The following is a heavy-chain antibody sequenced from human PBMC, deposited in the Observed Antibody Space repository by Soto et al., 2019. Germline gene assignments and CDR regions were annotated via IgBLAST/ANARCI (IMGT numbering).Heavy chain of an antibody. CDR2: IYYSGST. CDR3: ARENDFWSGPNGLDV. J-gene: IGHJ6*02. D-gene: IGHD3-3*01. V-gene: IGHV4-31*02. CDR1: GGSISSGGYY. Sequence: PSETLSLTCTVSGGSISSGGYYWSWIRQHPGKGLEWIGYIYYSGSTYYNPSLKSRVTISVDTSKNQFSLKLSSVTAADTAVYYCARENDFWSGPNGLDVWGQGTTVTVSS.